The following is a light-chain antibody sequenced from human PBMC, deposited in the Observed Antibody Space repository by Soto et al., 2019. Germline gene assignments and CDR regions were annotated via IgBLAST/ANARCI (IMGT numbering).Light chain of an antibody. V-gene: IGKV1-39*01. CDR1: QSISSD. J-gene: IGKJ4*01. CDR3: QQSYSTPLT. CDR2: AAS. Sequence: DIEMTQSPSSLSASVGDRVTITCRASQSISSDLNWYQQKPGKAPKLLISAASSLQSGVPSRFRGSGSGTDFTLTISSLQPEDFATYYCQQSYSTPLTFGGGTKVDI.